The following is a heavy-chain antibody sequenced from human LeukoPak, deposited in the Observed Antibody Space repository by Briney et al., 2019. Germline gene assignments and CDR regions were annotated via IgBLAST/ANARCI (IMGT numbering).Heavy chain of an antibody. CDR1: GFTFSSYA. CDR3: ARAAGPDFGYCFDY. CDR2: ISSNGGST. V-gene: IGHV3-64*01. J-gene: IGHJ4*02. D-gene: IGHD3-10*01. Sequence: GGSLRLSCAASGFTFSSYAMHWVRQAPGKGLEYVSAISSNGGSTYYANSVKGRFTISRDNSKNTLYLQMGSLRAEDMAVYYCARAAGPDFGYCFDYWGQGTLVTVSS.